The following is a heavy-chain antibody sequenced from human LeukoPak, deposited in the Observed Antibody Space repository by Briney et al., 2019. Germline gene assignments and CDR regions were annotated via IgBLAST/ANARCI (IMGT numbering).Heavy chain of an antibody. V-gene: IGHV1-69*04. J-gene: IGHJ5*02. CDR1: GGTFSSYA. D-gene: IGHD2-2*01. CDR3: AREGDIVVVPAAIFWFDP. CDR2: IIPILGIA. Sequence: APVKVSCKASGGTFSSYAISRVRQAPGQGLEWMGRIIPILGIANYAQKFQGRVTITADKSTSTAYMELSSLRSEDTAVYYCAREGDIVVVPAAIFWFDPWGQGTLVTVSS.